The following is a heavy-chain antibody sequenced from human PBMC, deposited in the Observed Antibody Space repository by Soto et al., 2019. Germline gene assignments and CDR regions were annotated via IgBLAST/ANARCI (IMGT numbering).Heavy chain of an antibody. Sequence: GGSLRLSCAASGFTFSNAWMNWVRQAPGKGLEWVGRIKSKTDGGTTDYAAPVKGRFTISRDDSKNTLYLQMNSLKTEDTAVYYCTTDRCGGDCFAHYYYYGMDVWGQGTTVTVSS. D-gene: IGHD2-21*02. J-gene: IGHJ6*02. CDR3: TTDRCGGDCFAHYYYYGMDV. V-gene: IGHV3-15*07. CDR1: GFTFSNAW. CDR2: IKSKTDGGTT.